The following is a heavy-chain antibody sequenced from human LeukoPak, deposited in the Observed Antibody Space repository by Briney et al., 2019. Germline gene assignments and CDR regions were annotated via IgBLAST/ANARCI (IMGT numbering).Heavy chain of an antibody. V-gene: IGHV3-7*04. D-gene: IGHD6-25*01. CDR1: GFMFSNYW. CDR2: IKQDGSEK. CDR3: ARAAQKDY. J-gene: IGHJ4*02. Sequence: GGSLRLSCAASGFMFSNYWMSWVRQAPGKGLEWVANIKQDGSEKYYVDSVKGRFAISRDNAKNSLYLQMNSLRAEDTAVYYCARAAQKDYWGQGTLVTVSS.